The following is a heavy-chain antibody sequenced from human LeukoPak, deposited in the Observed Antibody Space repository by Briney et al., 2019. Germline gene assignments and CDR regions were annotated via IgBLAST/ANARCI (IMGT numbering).Heavy chain of an antibody. V-gene: IGHV3-48*03. CDR2: ISSSGSTI. D-gene: IGHD2-21*02. J-gene: IGHJ4*02. CDR3: ARGSICGGDCYSYFDN. Sequence: GSLRLFCAGSGFTFSCYEMKWVRQAPGEGLEWVSFISSSGSTIYYADSVKGRFTISRDNAKNSLYLQMNSLRAEDTAVYYCARGSICGGDCYSYFDNWGQGTLVTVSS. CDR1: GFTFSCYE.